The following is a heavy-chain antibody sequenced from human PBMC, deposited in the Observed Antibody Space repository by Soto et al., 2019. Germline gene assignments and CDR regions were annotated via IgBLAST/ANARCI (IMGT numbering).Heavy chain of an antibody. CDR3: ARGDAINWFDS. D-gene: IGHD2-8*01. V-gene: IGHV4-61*01. CDR2: ISYSGST. J-gene: IGHJ5*01. CDR1: GGSVSSASFY. Sequence: SETLSLTGTVSGGSVSSASFYWNWIRQPPGKGLEWIGYISYSGSTNYNPSLRSRVTISVDTSKNQFSLRLTSATAADTAVYYCARGDAINWFDSWGQGTRVTVSS.